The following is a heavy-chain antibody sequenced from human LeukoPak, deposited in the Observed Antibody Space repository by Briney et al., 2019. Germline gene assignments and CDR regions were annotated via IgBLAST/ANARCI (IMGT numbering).Heavy chain of an antibody. CDR1: GGTFSSYA. J-gene: IGHJ2*01. CDR2: IIPIFGTA. D-gene: IGHD6-19*01. CDR3: ARGRIAVAGPGRPGWYFDL. Sequence: SVKVSCKASGGTFSSYAISWVRQAPGQGLEWMGGIIPIFGTANYAQKFQGRVTITTDETTSTAYMELSSLRSEDTAVYYCARGRIAVAGPGRPGWYFDLWGRGTLFTVSS. V-gene: IGHV1-69*05.